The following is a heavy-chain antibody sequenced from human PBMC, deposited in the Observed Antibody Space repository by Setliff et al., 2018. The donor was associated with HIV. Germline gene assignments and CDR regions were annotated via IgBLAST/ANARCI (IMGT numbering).Heavy chain of an antibody. CDR3: ARRGPMRDGYNHGAFDY. D-gene: IGHD5-12*01. CDR2: IFPADSDT. V-gene: IGHV5-51*01. Sequence: PGESLKISCKASGYSFTTSWIGWVRQMPGKGLEWMGIIFPADSDTTYSPSFQGQVTISADKSISTAYLQWSRLKASDTAMYYCARRGPMRDGYNHGAFDYWGQGTPVTVSS. J-gene: IGHJ4*02. CDR1: GYSFTTSW.